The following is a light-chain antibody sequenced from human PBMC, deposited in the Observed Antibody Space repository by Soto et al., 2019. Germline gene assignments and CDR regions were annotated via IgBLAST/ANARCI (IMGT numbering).Light chain of an antibody. V-gene: IGKV3-20*01. CDR3: QQYAMSRWT. J-gene: IGKJ1*01. CDR2: GTS. CDR1: QSVSTTY. Sequence: ETVLTQSPGTLSLSPGERATLSCRASQSVSTTYLAWYQQKPGQSPRILIYGTSNRATGIPDRFSGSGSGTDFTLTISRLEPEDFAVYYCQQYAMSRWTFGQGTKVEVK.